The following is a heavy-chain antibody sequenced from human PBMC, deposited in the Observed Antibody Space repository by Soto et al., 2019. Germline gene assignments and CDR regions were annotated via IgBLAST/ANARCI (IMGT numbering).Heavy chain of an antibody. D-gene: IGHD3-22*01. CDR1: VYTFTSYY. J-gene: IGHJ6*02. CDR3: ARDYQYYDSSGYPLYYYGMDV. CDR2: INPSGGST. Sequence: GXSVKVSCKASVYTFTSYYMPWVRQAPGQGLEWMGIINPSGGSTSYAQKFQGRVTMTRDTSTSTVYMELSSLRSEDTAVYYCARDYQYYDSSGYPLYYYGMDVWGQGTTVTVSS. V-gene: IGHV1-46*01.